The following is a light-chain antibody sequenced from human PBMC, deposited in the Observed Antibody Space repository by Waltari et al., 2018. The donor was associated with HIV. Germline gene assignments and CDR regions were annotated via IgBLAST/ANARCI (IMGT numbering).Light chain of an antibody. CDR2: DVS. CDR1: SSDVGGYNY. CDR3: NSYTSSSHVI. J-gene: IGLJ2*01. Sequence: QSALTQPASVSRSPGQSITISCTGTSSDVGGYNYVSWYQHHPGQAPKLMIFDVSNRPSGVSNRFYGSKSGNTASLTISGLQAEDEADYYCNSYTSSSHVIFGGGTKLTVL. V-gene: IGLV2-14*01.